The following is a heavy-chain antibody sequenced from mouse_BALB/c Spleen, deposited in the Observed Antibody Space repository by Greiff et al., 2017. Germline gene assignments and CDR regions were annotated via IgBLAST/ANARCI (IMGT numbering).Heavy chain of an antibody. CDR2: ISSGSSTI. CDR3: ARWEVTTGYYAMDY. V-gene: IGHV5-17*02. Sequence: EVKLVESGGGLVQPGGSRKLSCAASGFTFSSFGMHWVRQAPEKGLEWVAYISSGSSTIYYADTVKGRFTISRDNPKNTLFLQMTSLRSEDTAMYYCARWEVTTGYYAMDYWGQGTSVTVSS. CDR1: GFTFSSFG. J-gene: IGHJ4*01. D-gene: IGHD2-2*01.